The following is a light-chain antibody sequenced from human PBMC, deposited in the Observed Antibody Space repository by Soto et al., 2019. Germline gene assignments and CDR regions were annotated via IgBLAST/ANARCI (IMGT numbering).Light chain of an antibody. CDR1: QSISNN. CDR2: GAS. CDR3: QQYSNWPRT. V-gene: IGKV3-15*01. J-gene: IGKJ1*01. Sequence: EIVMTQSPATLSVSPGERATLSCRAGQSISNNLAWYQQKPGQAPRLLIYGASTGATGIPARFTGSGSGTEFTLTISSLQPADFAVYYCQQYSNWPRTFGQGTKVDIK.